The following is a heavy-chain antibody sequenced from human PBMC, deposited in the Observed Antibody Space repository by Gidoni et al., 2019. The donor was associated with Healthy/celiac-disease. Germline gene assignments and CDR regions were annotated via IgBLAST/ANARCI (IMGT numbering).Heavy chain of an antibody. CDR3: ARDMDGDEWLLLRY. Sequence: QVQLVESGGGVVQPGRSLRLSCAASGFTFSSYGMHWVRQAPGKGLEWVAVIWYDGSNKYYADSVKGRFTISRDNSKNTLYLQMNSLRAEDTAVYYCARDMDGDEWLLLRYWGQGTLVTVSS. V-gene: IGHV3-33*01. CDR1: GFTFSSYG. J-gene: IGHJ4*02. D-gene: IGHD3-22*01. CDR2: IWYDGSNK.